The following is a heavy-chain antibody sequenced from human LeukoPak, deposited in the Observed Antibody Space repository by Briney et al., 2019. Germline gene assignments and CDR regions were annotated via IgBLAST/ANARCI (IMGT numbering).Heavy chain of an antibody. CDR1: GGSIDSSSYY. Sequence: PSETLSLSFTVSGGSIDSSSYYWGWIRQPPGKGLEWIGSVYYGGTIYYNPSLKSRVTISVDTSKNQFSLKLSSVTAADTAVYYCARGRDGYNNYFDFWGQGTLVTVSS. J-gene: IGHJ4*02. CDR2: VYYGGTI. D-gene: IGHD5-24*01. CDR3: ARGRDGYNNYFDF. V-gene: IGHV4-39*07.